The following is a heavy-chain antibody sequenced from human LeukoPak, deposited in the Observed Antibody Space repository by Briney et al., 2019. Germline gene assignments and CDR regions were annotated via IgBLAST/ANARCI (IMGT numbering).Heavy chain of an antibody. Sequence: ASVKVSCKAFGYTFTGYYMHWVRQAPGQGLEWMGWINPNSGGTNYAQKFQGRVTMTRDTSISTAYMELSRLRSDDTAVYYCARFYRGSYGEGFGVDYWGQGTLVTVSS. CDR3: ARFYRGSYGEGFGVDY. J-gene: IGHJ4*02. CDR2: INPNSGGT. V-gene: IGHV1-2*02. D-gene: IGHD1-26*01. CDR1: GYTFTGYY.